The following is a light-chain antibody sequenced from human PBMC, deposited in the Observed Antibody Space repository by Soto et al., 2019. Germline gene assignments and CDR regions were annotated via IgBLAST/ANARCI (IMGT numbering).Light chain of an antibody. CDR1: SSDVGGYKL. CDR2: EDA. CDR3: CSYAGSSTLV. V-gene: IGLV2-23*01. Sequence: QSALTQPASVSGSPGQSITISCTGTSSDVGGYKLVSWYQQHPGKAPKLIIYEDAKRPSGVSDRFSGSKSGNTASLTISGLQAEDEADFYCCSYAGSSTLVFGGGTKLTVL. J-gene: IGLJ2*01.